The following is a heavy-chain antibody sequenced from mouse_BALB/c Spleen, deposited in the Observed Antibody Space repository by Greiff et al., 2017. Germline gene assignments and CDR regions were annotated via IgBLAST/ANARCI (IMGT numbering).Heavy chain of an antibody. CDR3: YTLDY. V-gene: IGHV6-6*02. Sequence: EVKLQESGGGLVHPGRPLNLPCVVPGFSFSNYWMNWVRQSPEKGLEWVAEIRLKSNNYATHYAESVNGRFTISRDDSKSSVYLQMNNLRAEDTGIYYCYTLDYWGQGTTLTVSS. CDR2: IRLKSNNYAT. J-gene: IGHJ2*01. CDR1: GFSFSNYW.